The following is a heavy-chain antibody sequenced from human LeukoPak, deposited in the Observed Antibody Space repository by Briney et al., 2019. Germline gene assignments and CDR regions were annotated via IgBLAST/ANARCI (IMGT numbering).Heavy chain of an antibody. CDR3: ARGNWELLLDY. CDR1: GFTVSSNY. Sequence: GGSLRLSCAASGFTVSSNYMSWVRQAPGKGLEWVSVIYSGGSTYYADSVKGRFTISRDNSKNTLYLQMNSLRAEDTAVYYCARGNWELLLDYWGQGTLVTVSS. J-gene: IGHJ4*02. CDR2: IYSGGST. D-gene: IGHD1-26*01. V-gene: IGHV3-53*01.